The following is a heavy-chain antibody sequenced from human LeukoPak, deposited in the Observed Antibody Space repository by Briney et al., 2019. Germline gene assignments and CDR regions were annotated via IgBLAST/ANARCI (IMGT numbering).Heavy chain of an antibody. D-gene: IGHD3-16*01. V-gene: IGHV4-34*01. CDR3: ARQPPVRFPGWFDP. J-gene: IGHJ5*02. CDR1: GGSFSGYY. Sequence: PSETLSLTCAVYGGSFSGYYWSWIRQPLGKGLEWIGEINHSGSTNYNPPLKSRVTISVDTSKNQFSLKLSSVTAADTAVYYCARQPPVRFPGWFDPWGQGTLVTVSS. CDR2: INHSGST.